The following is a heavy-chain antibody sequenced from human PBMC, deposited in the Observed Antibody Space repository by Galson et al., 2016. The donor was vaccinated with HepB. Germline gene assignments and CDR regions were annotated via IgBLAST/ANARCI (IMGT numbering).Heavy chain of an antibody. Sequence: SLRLSCAVSGLTFSDYWMSWVRQAPGKGLEWVANINQDGSETYYLDSVKGRFTIYRDNAKNSLYLQMNSLRGEDTAVYYCARGWRTYYRCFEHWGQGALVSVSS. CDR3: ARGWRTYYRCFEH. D-gene: IGHD1-26*01. CDR2: INQDGSET. J-gene: IGHJ1*01. V-gene: IGHV3-7*01. CDR1: GLTFSDYW.